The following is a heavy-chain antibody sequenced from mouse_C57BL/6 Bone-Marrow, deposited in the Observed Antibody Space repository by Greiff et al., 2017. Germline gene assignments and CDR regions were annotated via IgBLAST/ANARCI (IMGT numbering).Heavy chain of an antibody. D-gene: IGHD1-2*01. Sequence: VQLQQSGAELVRPGASVKLSCTASGFNIKDDYMHWVKQRPEQGLEWIGWIDPENGDTEYASKFQGKATITADTSSNTAYLQLSSVTSEDTAVYYCTTYGPYAMDYWGQGTSVTVSS. CDR3: TTYGPYAMDY. CDR1: GFNIKDDY. J-gene: IGHJ4*01. V-gene: IGHV14-4*01. CDR2: IDPENGDT.